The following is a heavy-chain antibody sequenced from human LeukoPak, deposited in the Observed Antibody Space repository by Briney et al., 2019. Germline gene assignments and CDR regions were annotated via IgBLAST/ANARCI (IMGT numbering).Heavy chain of an antibody. CDR1: GGSFSGYY. Sequence: KPSETLSLTCAVYGGSFSGYYWSWIRQPPGKGLEWIGEINHSGSTNYNPSLKSRVTISVDTSKNQFSLELSSVTAADTAVYYCASAFFMVRGAAFDYWGQGTLVTVSS. J-gene: IGHJ4*02. CDR2: INHSGST. V-gene: IGHV4-34*01. CDR3: ASAFFMVRGAAFDY. D-gene: IGHD3-10*01.